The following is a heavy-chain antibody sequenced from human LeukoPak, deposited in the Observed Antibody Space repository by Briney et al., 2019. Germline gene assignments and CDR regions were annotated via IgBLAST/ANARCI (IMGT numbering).Heavy chain of an antibody. CDR2: INPSGGST. CDR1: GYTFTSYY. D-gene: IGHD3-22*01. V-gene: IGHV1-46*01. J-gene: IGHJ3*02. CDR3: AREHYYDSSGRGAFDI. Sequence: GASVKVSCKASGYTFTSYYMHWVRQAPGQGLEWMGIINPSGGSTSYAQKLQGRVTMTRDTSTSTVYMELSSLRSEDTAVYYCAREHYYDSSGRGAFDIWGQGTMVTVSS.